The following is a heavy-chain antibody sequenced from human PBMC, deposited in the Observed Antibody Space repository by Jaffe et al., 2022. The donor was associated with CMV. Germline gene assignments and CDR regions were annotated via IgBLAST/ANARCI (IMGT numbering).Heavy chain of an antibody. CDR2: INHSGST. J-gene: IGHJ3*02. D-gene: IGHD1-26*01. CDR1: GGSFSGYY. V-gene: IGHV4-34*01. Sequence: QVQLQQWGAGLLKPSETLSLTCAVYGGSFSGYYWSWIRQPPGKGLEWIGEINHSGSTNYNPSLKSRVTISVDTSKNQFSLKLSSVTAADTAVYYCARGGSYSGSYYSVLVGAFDIWGQGTMVTVSS. CDR3: ARGGSYSGSYYSVLVGAFDI.